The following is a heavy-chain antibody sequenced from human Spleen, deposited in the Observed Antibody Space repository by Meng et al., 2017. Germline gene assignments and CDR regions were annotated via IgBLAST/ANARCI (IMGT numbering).Heavy chain of an antibody. Sequence: ASVKVSCKASGYTFTSYDINWVRQATGQGLEWMGWMNPNSGNTGYAQKFQGRVTITRNTSISTAYMELSSLRSEDTAVYYCARDRPYYYDSSGYYYRLDAFDIWGQGTMVTVSS. V-gene: IGHV1-8*03. CDR2: MNPNSGNT. J-gene: IGHJ3*02. CDR3: ARDRPYYYDSSGYYYRLDAFDI. CDR1: GYTFTSYD. D-gene: IGHD3-22*01.